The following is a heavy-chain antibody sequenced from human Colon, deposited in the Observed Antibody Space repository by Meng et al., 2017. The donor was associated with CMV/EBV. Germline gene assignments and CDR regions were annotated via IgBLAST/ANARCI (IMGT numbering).Heavy chain of an antibody. D-gene: IGHD2-2*01. Sequence: GGSLRLSCVASGFNFNVYGMHWVRQAPGKGLEWVAFLRFDGRKENYADSLQGRFTVSRDASKNTVFLEMRSLRAEDTAVYYCSRGQDFVVVPTPKNFFDPWGQGTLVTVSS. V-gene: IGHV3-30*02. CDR1: GFNFNVYG. J-gene: IGHJ5*02. CDR3: SRGQDFVVVPTPKNFFDP. CDR2: LRFDGRKE.